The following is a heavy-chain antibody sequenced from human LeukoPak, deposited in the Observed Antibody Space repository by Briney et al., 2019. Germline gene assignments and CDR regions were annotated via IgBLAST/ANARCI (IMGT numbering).Heavy chain of an antibody. CDR1: GFTFSSYS. Sequence: GGSLRLSCAASGFTFSSYSMNWVRQAPGKGLEWVSYISSSSSTIYYADSVKGRFTISRDNSKNTLYLQMNSLGAEDTAVYYCAKQGGLFSSGYSYFDYWGQGTLVTVSS. V-gene: IGHV3-48*01. J-gene: IGHJ4*02. CDR2: ISSSSSTI. CDR3: AKQGGLFSSGYSYFDY. D-gene: IGHD3-22*01.